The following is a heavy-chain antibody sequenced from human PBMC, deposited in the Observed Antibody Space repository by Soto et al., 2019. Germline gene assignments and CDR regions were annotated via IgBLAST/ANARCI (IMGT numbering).Heavy chain of an antibody. CDR3: ARSLDYDILTGYYPPSYYYGMDV. CDR2: IIPIFGTA. CDR1: GGTFSSYA. V-gene: IGHV1-69*13. Sequence: GASVKVSCKASGGTFSSYAISWVRQAPGQGLEWMGGIIPIFGTANYAQKFQGRVTITADESTSTAYMELSSLRSEDTAVYYCARSLDYDILTGYYPPSYYYGMDVWGQGTTVTVSS. D-gene: IGHD3-9*01. J-gene: IGHJ6*02.